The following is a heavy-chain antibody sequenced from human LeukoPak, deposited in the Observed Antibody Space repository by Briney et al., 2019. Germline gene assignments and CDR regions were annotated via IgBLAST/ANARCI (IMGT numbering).Heavy chain of an antibody. V-gene: IGHV3-30*01. CDR2: ISYDGSNK. J-gene: IGHJ4*02. CDR3: VRDAGGY. Sequence: PGRSLRLSCAASGFTFSSYAMHWVRQAPGKGLEWVAVISYDGSNKYYPDSVKGRFTISRDNSRNTLYLQINGLRAEDTAVYYCVRDAGGYWGQGTPVTVSS. CDR1: GFTFSSYA.